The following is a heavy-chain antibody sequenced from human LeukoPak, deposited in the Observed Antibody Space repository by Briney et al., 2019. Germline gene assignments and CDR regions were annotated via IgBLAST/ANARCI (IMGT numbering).Heavy chain of an antibody. D-gene: IGHD3-10*01. CDR2: ISYDGSNK. Sequence: GGSLRLSCAASGFTFSSYGMHWVRQAPGKGLEWVAVISYDGSNKYYADSVKGRFTISRDNSKNTLYLQMNSLRAEDTAVYHCAKVSQWFGELSCPDYWGQGTLVTVSS. V-gene: IGHV3-30*18. CDR3: AKVSQWFGELSCPDY. J-gene: IGHJ4*02. CDR1: GFTFSSYG.